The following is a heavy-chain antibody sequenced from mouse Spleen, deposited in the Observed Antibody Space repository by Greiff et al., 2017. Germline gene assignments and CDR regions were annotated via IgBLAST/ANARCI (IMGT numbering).Heavy chain of an antibody. CDR1: GYAFSSYW. CDR3: ASRGGITTAPFAMDY. D-gene: IGHD1-2*01. V-gene: IGHV1-80*01. CDR2: IYPGDGDT. Sequence: VQLQQSGAELVKPGASVKISCKASGYAFSSYWMNWVKQRPGKGLEWIGQIYPGDGDTNYNGKFKGKATLTADKSSSTAYMQLSSLTSEDSAVYFCASRGGITTAPFAMDYWGQGTSVTVSS. J-gene: IGHJ4*01.